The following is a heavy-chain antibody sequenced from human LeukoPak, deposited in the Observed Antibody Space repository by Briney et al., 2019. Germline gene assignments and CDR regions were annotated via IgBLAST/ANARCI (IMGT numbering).Heavy chain of an antibody. D-gene: IGHD5-12*01. CDR1: GFTFSSYE. Sequence: GGSLRLSCAASGFTFSSYEMNWVRQAPGKGLEWVSYISISGSTIYNADSVKGRFTISRDNAKNSLYLQMNSLRAEDTAVYYCARGWISDSFDYWGQGTLVTVSS. CDR3: ARGWISDSFDY. CDR2: ISISGSTI. J-gene: IGHJ4*02. V-gene: IGHV3-48*03.